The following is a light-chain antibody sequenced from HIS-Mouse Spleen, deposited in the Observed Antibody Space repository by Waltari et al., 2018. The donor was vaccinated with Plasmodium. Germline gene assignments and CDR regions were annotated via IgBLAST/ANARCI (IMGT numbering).Light chain of an antibody. V-gene: IGLV3-1*01. CDR1: KLGYKY. CDR2: QDS. Sequence: SYELTQPPSVSVSPGQTASITCSGDKLGYKYACWYQQKPGQSPVLVIYQDSKGPSGIPERFSGANSGNTATLTISGTQAMDEADYDCQAWDSSTGVFGGGTKLTVL. CDR3: QAWDSSTGV. J-gene: IGLJ2*01.